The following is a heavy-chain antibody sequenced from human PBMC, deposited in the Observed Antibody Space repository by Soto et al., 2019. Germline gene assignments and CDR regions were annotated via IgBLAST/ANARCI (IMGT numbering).Heavy chain of an antibody. CDR1: GYTFSNFG. J-gene: IGHJ6*03. CDR2: INPDNGDT. Sequence: QVQLVQSGAEVKKPGASLKVSCKASGYTFSNFGVSWVRQAPGQGLEWIGWINPDNGDTNYGQKFQGRATMTTDPFTHTAYMEVRGLRSDDTAVYYCARGVRVSAYLDYYMDVGGEGTTVTVSS. V-gene: IGHV1-18*01. D-gene: IGHD3-10*02. CDR3: ARGVRVSAYLDYYMDV.